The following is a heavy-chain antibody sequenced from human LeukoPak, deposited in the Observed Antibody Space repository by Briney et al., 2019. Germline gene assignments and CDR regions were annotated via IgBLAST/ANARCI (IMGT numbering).Heavy chain of an antibody. CDR2: IYYSGST. Sequence: SETLSLTCTVSGGSISSYYWSWIRQPPGKGLEWIGYIYYSGSTNYNPSLKSRVTISVDTSKNQFSLKLSAVTAADTAVYYCARVSTANWFDPWGQGTLVTVSS. CDR1: GGSISSYY. D-gene: IGHD3-16*02. CDR3: ARVSTANWFDP. J-gene: IGHJ5*02. V-gene: IGHV4-59*01.